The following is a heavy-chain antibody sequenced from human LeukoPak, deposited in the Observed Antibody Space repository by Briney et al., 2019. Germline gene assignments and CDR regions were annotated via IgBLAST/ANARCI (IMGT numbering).Heavy chain of an antibody. CDR1: GGSISSYY. V-gene: IGHV4-4*07. J-gene: IGHJ4*02. CDR2: VYTSGST. Sequence: PSETLSLTCTVFGGSISSYYWSWIRQPAGKGLEWIGRVYTSGSTNYNPSLKSRVTISVDTSKNQFSLKLSSVTAADTAVYYCARGAVTPYYFDYWGQGTLVTVSS. CDR3: ARGAVTPYYFDY. D-gene: IGHD4-17*01.